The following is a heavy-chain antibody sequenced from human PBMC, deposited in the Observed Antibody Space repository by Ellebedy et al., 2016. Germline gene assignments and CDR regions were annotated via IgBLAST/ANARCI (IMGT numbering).Heavy chain of an antibody. D-gene: IGHD5-18*01. J-gene: IGHJ4*02. CDR2: IYYSGST. Sequence: SETLSLXCTVSGGSISSSSYYWGWIRQPPGKGLEWIGTIYYSGSTYYNPSLKSRVTMSLDTSKRQFSLNLSSVTAADTAVYYCATTGEYSYGYGIDYWGQGTLVTVSS. V-gene: IGHV4-39*07. CDR3: ATTGEYSYGYGIDY. CDR1: GGSISSSSYY.